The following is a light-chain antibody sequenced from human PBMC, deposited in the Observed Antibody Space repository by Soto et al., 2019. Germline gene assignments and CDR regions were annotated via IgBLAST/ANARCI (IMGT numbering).Light chain of an antibody. CDR2: DVS. CDR3: SSYTSSSIVV. V-gene: IGLV2-14*01. Sequence: QSALTQPASVSGSPGQSITISCTGTSSDVGGYNYVSWYQQHPGKAPKLMIYDVSKRPSGVSNRFSGSKSGNTASLTISGLQAEEEDDYYCSSYTSSSIVVFGGGTKLTVL. J-gene: IGLJ2*01. CDR1: SSDVGGYNY.